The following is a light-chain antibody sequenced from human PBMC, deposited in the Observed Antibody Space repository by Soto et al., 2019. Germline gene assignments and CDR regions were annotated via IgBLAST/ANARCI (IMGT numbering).Light chain of an antibody. CDR2: GAS. V-gene: IGKV1-17*03. CDR1: QGISNS. J-gene: IGKJ4*01. Sequence: DIQMTQSPSALSASLGDRGNITFRASQGISNSLAWFQQKPGRVPKRLIYGASTLQSWAPSRFSGSASGAAFTLTISSLQPEDFATYYCLQYNSYPFTFGGGTKVDIK. CDR3: LQYNSYPFT.